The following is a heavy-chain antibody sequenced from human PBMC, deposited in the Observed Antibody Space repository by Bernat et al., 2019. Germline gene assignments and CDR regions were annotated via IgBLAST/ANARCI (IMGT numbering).Heavy chain of an antibody. CDR1: GFSISSYS. CDR2: ISGDSATI. V-gene: IGHV3-48*04. J-gene: IGHJ5*02. D-gene: IGHD2-2*01. Sequence: EVQLVESGGGLVQPGGSLRLSCAASGFSISSYSMNWVRQALGKGLEWVSYISGDSATIFYADSVKGRFTISRDNTKNSLYLQMNSLRAEDTALYYCAGERGKEMYQRLRGNWFDPWGQGNLVTVSS. CDR3: AGERGKEMYQRLRGNWFDP.